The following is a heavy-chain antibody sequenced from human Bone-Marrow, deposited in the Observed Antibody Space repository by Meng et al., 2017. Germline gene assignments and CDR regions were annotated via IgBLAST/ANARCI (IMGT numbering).Heavy chain of an antibody. V-gene: IGHV3-74*03. CDR2: INGDGSST. D-gene: IGHD1-20*01. CDR1: GFTFNIYW. J-gene: IGHJ4*02. Sequence: EVQLVESGGALVQPGGSLRLSCAASGFTFNIYWMHWVRQAPGKGLVWVSRINGDGSSTTYADSVKGRFTISRDNAKNSLYLQMNSLRAEDTAVYYCARKGYNWNVGLDYWGQGTLVTVSS. CDR3: ARKGYNWNVGLDY.